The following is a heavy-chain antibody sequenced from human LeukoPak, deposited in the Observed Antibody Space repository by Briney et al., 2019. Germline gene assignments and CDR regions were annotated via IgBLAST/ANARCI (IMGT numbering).Heavy chain of an antibody. D-gene: IGHD6-13*01. J-gene: IGHJ4*02. CDR1: GFTFSSYW. V-gene: IGHV3-74*01. Sequence: GGSLRLSCAASGFTFSSYWMHWVRQAPGKGLVWVSRINSDGSSTSYAGSVKGRFTISRDNAKNTLYLQMNSLRAEDTAVYYCARDPGQQLSLYYFDYWGQGTLVTVSS. CDR3: ARDPGQQLSLYYFDY. CDR2: INSDGSST.